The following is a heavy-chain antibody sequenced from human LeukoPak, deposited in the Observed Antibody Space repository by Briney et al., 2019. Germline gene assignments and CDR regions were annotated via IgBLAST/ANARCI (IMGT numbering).Heavy chain of an antibody. CDR2: IYYSGST. CDR3: ARGRVERGCDY. Sequence: SETLSLTCTVSGGSISSYYWSWIRQPPGKGLEWIGYIYYSGSTNYNPSLKSRVTISVDTSKNQFSLKLSSVTAADTAVYYCARGRVERGCDYWGQGTLVTVSS. D-gene: IGHD3-10*01. CDR1: GGSISSYY. V-gene: IGHV4-59*01. J-gene: IGHJ4*02.